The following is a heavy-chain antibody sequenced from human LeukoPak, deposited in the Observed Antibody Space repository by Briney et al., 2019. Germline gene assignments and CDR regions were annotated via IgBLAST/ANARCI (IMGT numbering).Heavy chain of an antibody. V-gene: IGHV3-23*01. J-gene: IGHJ4*02. CDR2: ISSSGNTV. D-gene: IGHD3-10*01. CDR3: AKVWFGIDY. Sequence: GGSLRLSCAASGFTFSSYAMSWVRQAPGKGLEWVSYISSSGNTVYYADSVKGRFTISRDNSKNTLYLQMNSLRAEDTAVYYCAKVWFGIDYWGQGTLVTVSS. CDR1: GFTFSSYA.